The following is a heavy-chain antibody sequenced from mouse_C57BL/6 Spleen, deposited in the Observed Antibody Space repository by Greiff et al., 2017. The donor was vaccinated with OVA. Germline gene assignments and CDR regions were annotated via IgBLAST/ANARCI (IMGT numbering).Heavy chain of an antibody. CDR3: ARAGARPRGAWFAY. V-gene: IGHV1-26*01. J-gene: IGHJ3*01. CDR1: GYTFTDYY. D-gene: IGHD6-1*01. Sequence: VQLKQSGPELVKPGASVKISCKASGYTFTDYYMNWVKQSHGKSLEWIGDINPNNGGTSYNQKFKGKATLTVDKSSSTAYMELRSLTSEDSAVYYCARAGARPRGAWFAYWGKGTLVTVSA. CDR2: INPNNGGT.